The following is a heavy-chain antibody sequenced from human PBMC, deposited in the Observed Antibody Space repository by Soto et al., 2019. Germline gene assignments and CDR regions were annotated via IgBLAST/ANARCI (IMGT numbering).Heavy chain of an antibody. CDR2: IIPIFGTA. V-gene: IGHV1-69*12. Sequence: QVQLVQSGAEVKKPGSSVKVSCKASGGTFSSYAISWVRQAPGQGLEWMGGIIPIFGTANYAQKFQGRVTIAADESTRTAYMELSSLRSEDTAVYYCAREGCISTSCYALDYYYGMDVWGQGTTVTVSS. J-gene: IGHJ6*02. D-gene: IGHD2-2*01. CDR1: GGTFSSYA. CDR3: AREGCISTSCYALDYYYGMDV.